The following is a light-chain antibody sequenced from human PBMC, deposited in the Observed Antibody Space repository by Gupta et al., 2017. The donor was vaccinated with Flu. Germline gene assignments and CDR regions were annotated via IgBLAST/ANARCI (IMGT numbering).Light chain of an antibody. V-gene: IGLV1-44*01. Sequence: QSVLTQPPSASGTAGQRVTISCSGSSSNIGSNNVNWYQQFPGTAPKVLIYSNNQRPSRVPDRFSGSKSGTSASLAISELQSEDEADYSCATWDDSLNAWVFGGGTKLTVL. J-gene: IGLJ3*02. CDR3: ATWDDSLNAWV. CDR2: SNN. CDR1: SSNIGSNN.